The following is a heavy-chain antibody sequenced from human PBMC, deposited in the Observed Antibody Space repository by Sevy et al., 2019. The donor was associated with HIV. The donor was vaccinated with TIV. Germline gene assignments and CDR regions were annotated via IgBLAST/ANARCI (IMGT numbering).Heavy chain of an antibody. V-gene: IGHV3-43*01. CDR1: GFTFDDHT. CDR3: AKDMASEGGGAYYFDY. CDR2: ISWDGGST. J-gene: IGHJ4*02. Sequence: WGSLRLSCAASGFTFDDHTMHWVRQPPGKGLEWVSLISWDGGSTYYADSVKGRFTISRDNSKNSLFLQMNSLGAEDTAVYYCAKDMASEGGGAYYFDYWGQGTLVTVSS. D-gene: IGHD3-16*01.